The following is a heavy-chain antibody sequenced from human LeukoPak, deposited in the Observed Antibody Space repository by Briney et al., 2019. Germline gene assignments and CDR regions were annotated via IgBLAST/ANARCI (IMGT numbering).Heavy chain of an antibody. CDR2: INQDGSEE. Sequence: GGSLRLSCAASGFTFSNYWMSWVRQAPGKGLEWVANINQDGSEEYYVDSVRGRFTISRDNAKNSLYLQMNSLRAEDTAVYYCARPYDSNRDHSGYGYWGRGTLVTVSS. CDR3: ARPYDSNRDHSGYGY. J-gene: IGHJ4*02. CDR1: GFTFSNYW. V-gene: IGHV3-7*02. D-gene: IGHD5-12*01.